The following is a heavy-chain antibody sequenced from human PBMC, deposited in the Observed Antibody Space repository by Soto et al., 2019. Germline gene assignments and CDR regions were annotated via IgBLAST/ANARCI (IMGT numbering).Heavy chain of an antibody. CDR1: GFTFSDYA. Sequence: PGGSLRLSCAAAGFTFSDYAMNWVRQAPGKGLEWVSAISGSGANTYYADSVKGRFTISRDNSKNMLYLQMNSLRDEDTAVYYCANGGFLVWLLPDNWFDPWGQGTLVTVSS. J-gene: IGHJ5*02. CDR2: ISGSGANT. D-gene: IGHD3-3*01. V-gene: IGHV3-23*01. CDR3: ANGGFLVWLLPDNWFDP.